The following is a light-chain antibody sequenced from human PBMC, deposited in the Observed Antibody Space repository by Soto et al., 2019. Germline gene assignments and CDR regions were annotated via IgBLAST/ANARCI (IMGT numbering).Light chain of an antibody. CDR2: DVG. CDR3: CSYAGSYTYV. Sequence: QSALTQPRSVSGSRGQSVTISCTGTSSDIGGYNYVSWYQQHPGKAPKLMIYDVGKRPTGVPDRFSGSKSGNTASLTISGLQAEDEADYCCCSYAGSYTYVFGTGTKVTVL. CDR1: SSDIGGYNY. J-gene: IGLJ1*01. V-gene: IGLV2-11*01.